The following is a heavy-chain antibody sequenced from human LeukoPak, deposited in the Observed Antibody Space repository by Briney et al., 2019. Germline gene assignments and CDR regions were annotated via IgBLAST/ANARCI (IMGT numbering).Heavy chain of an antibody. CDR2: ISAYNGNT. D-gene: IGHD3-22*01. V-gene: IGHV1-18*01. J-gene: IGHJ4*02. CDR3: ARVGTYYYDSSAQYVDFFDY. Sequence: GASVKVSCKASGYTFTSYGISWVRQAPGQGLEWMGWISAYNGNTNYAQKLQGRVTMTTGTSTSRAYMELRSLRSDDTAVYYCARVGTYYYDSSAQYVDFFDYWGQGTLVSVSS. CDR1: GYTFTSYG.